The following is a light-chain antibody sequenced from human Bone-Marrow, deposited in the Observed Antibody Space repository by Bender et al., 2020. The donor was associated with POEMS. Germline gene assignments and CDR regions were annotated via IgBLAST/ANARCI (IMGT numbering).Light chain of an antibody. Sequence: QSALTQPASVSGSPGQSITISCTGTSDDIGDYNYVSWYKQHPGKAPELIIYAVSNRPSGVSNRFSGSKSGHTASLTISGLQAEDEADYYCNSYTNDNNVALFGGGTKLTVL. V-gene: IGLV2-14*03. CDR2: AVS. CDR1: SDDIGDYNY. CDR3: NSYTNDNNVAL. J-gene: IGLJ3*02.